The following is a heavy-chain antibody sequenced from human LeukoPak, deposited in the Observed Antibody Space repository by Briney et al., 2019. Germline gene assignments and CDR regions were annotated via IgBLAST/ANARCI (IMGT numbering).Heavy chain of an antibody. J-gene: IGHJ6*03. CDR1: GFTFSDYY. D-gene: IGHD5/OR15-5a*01. CDR2: ISSSGSTI. Sequence: GGSLRLSCVASGFTFSDYYMSWIRQAPGKGLEWVSYISSSGSTIYYADSVKGRFTISRDNAKNSLYLQMNSLRAEDTAVYYCARSGYSVHYYYYMDVWGKGTTVTVSS. CDR3: ARSGYSVHYYYYMDV. V-gene: IGHV3-11*01.